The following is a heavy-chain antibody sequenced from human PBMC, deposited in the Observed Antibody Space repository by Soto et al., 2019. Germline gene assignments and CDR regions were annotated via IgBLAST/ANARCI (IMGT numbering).Heavy chain of an antibody. CDR2: IYYDGSNK. J-gene: IGHJ4*02. CDR3: ARDATSGSYSRFDD. CDR1: GFTFSNYG. V-gene: IGHV3-33*01. Sequence: QVQLVESGGGVVQPGRSLRLSCAASGFTFSNYGMHWFRQAPGKGLEWVAAIYYDGSNKEYADSVKGRFTISRDNSKNTLFLQTDSVRAEDTAVYYCARDATSGSYSRFDDWAQGNLVTVSS. D-gene: IGHD1-26*01.